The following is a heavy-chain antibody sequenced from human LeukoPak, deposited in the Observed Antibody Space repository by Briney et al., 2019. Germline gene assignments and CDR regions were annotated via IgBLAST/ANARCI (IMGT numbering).Heavy chain of an antibody. CDR1: GFTFSSYE. CDR3: AKPHNYDSSGYYGIAFDY. J-gene: IGHJ4*02. Sequence: GGSLRLSCAASGFTFSSYEMNWVRQAPGKGLEWVSYISSSGSTIYYADSVKGRFTISRDNSKNTLYLQMNSLRAEDTAVYYCAKPHNYDSSGYYGIAFDYWGQGTLVTVSS. CDR2: ISSSGSTI. D-gene: IGHD3-22*01. V-gene: IGHV3-48*03.